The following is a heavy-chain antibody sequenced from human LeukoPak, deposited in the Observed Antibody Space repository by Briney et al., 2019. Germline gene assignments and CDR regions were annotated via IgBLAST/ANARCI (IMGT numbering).Heavy chain of an antibody. CDR3: ATDIVAHFDY. D-gene: IGHD5-12*01. Sequence: PGRSLRLSCAASGFTFSSYGVHCVRQAPGKGLEWVAVIWYDGSNKYYADSVKGRFTISRDNSKNTLYLQMNSLRAEDTAVYYCATDIVAHFDYWGQGTLVTVSS. J-gene: IGHJ4*02. V-gene: IGHV3-33*01. CDR1: GFTFSSYG. CDR2: IWYDGSNK.